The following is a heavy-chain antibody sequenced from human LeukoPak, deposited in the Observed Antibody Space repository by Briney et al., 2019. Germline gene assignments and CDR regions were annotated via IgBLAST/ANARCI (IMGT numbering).Heavy chain of an antibody. D-gene: IGHD3-16*02. J-gene: IGHJ4*02. CDR3: ARGLYVLGLRASNFDY. Sequence: GGSLRLSCAASGFTFSSYGMHWVRQAPGKGLEWVAVISYDGSNKYYADSVKGRFTISRDNSKNTLYLQMNSLRAEDTAVYYCARGLYVLGLRASNFDYWGQGTLVTVSS. CDR1: GFTFSSYG. V-gene: IGHV3-30*05. CDR2: ISYDGSNK.